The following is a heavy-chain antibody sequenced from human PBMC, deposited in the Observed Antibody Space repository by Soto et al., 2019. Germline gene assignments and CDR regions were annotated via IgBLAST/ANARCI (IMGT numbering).Heavy chain of an antibody. CDR2: IGYDGSKR. CDR1: GFSFSNHD. CDR3: ARDGKGYCSGGSCSYNWFDP. V-gene: IGHV3-30*02. D-gene: IGHD2-15*01. J-gene: IGHJ5*02. Sequence: PGGSLRLSCVASGFSFSNHDMDWVRQAPGKEPEWVASIGYDGSKRYYADSVKGRFTISRDNSKNTLYLQMNSLRADDTAMYYCARDGKGYCSGGSCSYNWFDPWGQGALVTVSS.